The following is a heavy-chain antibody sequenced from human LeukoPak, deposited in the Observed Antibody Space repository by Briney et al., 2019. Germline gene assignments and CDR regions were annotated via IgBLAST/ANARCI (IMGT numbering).Heavy chain of an antibody. V-gene: IGHV4-34*01. D-gene: IGHD3-10*01. CDR1: GGPFSGFF. CDR3: AQASSYTEAIRYNPSWFGP. J-gene: IGHJ5*02. Sequence: SETLSLTCANYGGPFSGFFWSWIRQPPGKGLEWIGEINDGGRTNYNPSLQSRVTISIDTSKNQFSLKLTSVTAADTAVYYCAQASSYTEAIRYNPSWFGPWGQGTLDTVSS. CDR2: INDGGRT.